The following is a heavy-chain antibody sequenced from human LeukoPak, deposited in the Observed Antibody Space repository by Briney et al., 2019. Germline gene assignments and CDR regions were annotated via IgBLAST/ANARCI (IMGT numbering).Heavy chain of an antibody. Sequence: GGSLRLSCAASGFTFGSYWMHWVRQAPGKGLVWVSRINSDGSSTSYADSVKGRFTISRDNAKNTLYLQMNSLRAEDTAVYYCARDDAGYSYDPRGWFDPWGQGTLVTVSS. J-gene: IGHJ5*02. CDR3: ARDDAGYSYDPRGWFDP. V-gene: IGHV3-74*01. D-gene: IGHD5-18*01. CDR1: GFTFGSYW. CDR2: INSDGSST.